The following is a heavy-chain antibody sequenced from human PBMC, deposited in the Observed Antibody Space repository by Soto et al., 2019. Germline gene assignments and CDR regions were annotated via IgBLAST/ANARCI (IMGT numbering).Heavy chain of an antibody. D-gene: IGHD3-3*01. CDR3: CNERDYDFWSGSWFDP. CDR2: IYYSGST. V-gene: IGHV4-30-4*01. Sequence: SETLSLTCTVSGGSISSCDYYWGWIRQPPGKGLEWIGYIYYSGSTYYNPSLKSRVTISVDTSKNQFSLKLSSVTAADTAVYYGCNERDYDFWSGSWFDPPGQCTLVT. CDR1: GGSISSCDYY. J-gene: IGHJ5*02.